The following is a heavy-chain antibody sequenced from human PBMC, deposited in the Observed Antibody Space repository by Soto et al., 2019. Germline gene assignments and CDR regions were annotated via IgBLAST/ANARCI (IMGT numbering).Heavy chain of an antibody. CDR2: ISYDGSNK. CDR3: AKGTWPLSETGLFDY. V-gene: IGHV3-30*18. Sequence: GGSLRLSCAASGFTFSSYGMHWVRQAPGKGLEWVAVISYDGSNKYYADSVKGRFTISRDNSKNTLYLQMNSLRAEDTAVYYCAKGTWPLSETGLFDYWGQGTLVTVSS. CDR1: GFTFSSYG. D-gene: IGHD2-8*01. J-gene: IGHJ4*02.